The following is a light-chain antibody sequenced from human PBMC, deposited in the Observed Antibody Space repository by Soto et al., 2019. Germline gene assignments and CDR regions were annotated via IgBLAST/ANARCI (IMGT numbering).Light chain of an antibody. CDR2: DAS. CDR3: QQRSNWPLGT. V-gene: IGKV3-11*01. J-gene: IGKJ2*01. CDR1: QSVRSS. Sequence: EIVLTQSPDTLSLSPGERATLSCRASQSVRSSLAWNQQKPGQAPRLLIYDASNRATGIPARFSGSGSGTDFTLTISSLEPEDCAVYYCQQRSNWPLGTFGQGTKLEI.